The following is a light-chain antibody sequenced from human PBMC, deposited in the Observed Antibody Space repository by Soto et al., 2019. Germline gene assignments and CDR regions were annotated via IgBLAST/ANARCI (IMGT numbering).Light chain of an antibody. J-gene: IGKJ1*01. V-gene: IGKV3-20*01. CDR2: GGS. Sequence: EIVMTQSPATLSVSPGERATLSCRASHRVSSYLAWYQQRPGQAPRLLIYGGSSRATGIPVRFSGSGSETDFTLTITRLEPEDFAVYYCQQYSSSRTFGQGTKVDIK. CDR3: QQYSSSRT. CDR1: HRVSSY.